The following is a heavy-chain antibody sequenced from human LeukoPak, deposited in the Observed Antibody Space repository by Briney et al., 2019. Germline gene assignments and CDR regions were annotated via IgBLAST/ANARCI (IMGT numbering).Heavy chain of an antibody. CDR2: IYTSGST. CDR3: ATDVRVDTAMVKEYAFDI. J-gene: IGHJ3*02. CDR1: GGSISSGSYY. D-gene: IGHD5-18*01. V-gene: IGHV4-61*02. Sequence: SETLSLTCTVSGGSISSGSYYWSWIRQPAGKGLERIGRIYTSGSTNYNPSLKSRVTISVDTSKNQFSLKLSSVTAADTAVYYCATDVRVDTAMVKEYAFDIWGQGTMVTVSS.